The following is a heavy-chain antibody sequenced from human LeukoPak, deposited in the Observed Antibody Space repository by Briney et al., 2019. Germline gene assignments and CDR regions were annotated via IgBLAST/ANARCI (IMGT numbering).Heavy chain of an antibody. CDR2: IYYSGST. V-gene: IGHV4-59*08. CDR3: ARHYGSGSYYINDY. Sequence: SETLSLTCTVSGGSISSYYWSWIRQPPGRGLEWIGYIYYSGSTNYNPSLKSRVTISVDTSKNQFSLKLSSVTAADTAVYYCARHYGSGSYYINDYWGQGALVTVSS. J-gene: IGHJ4*02. D-gene: IGHD3-10*01. CDR1: GGSISSYY.